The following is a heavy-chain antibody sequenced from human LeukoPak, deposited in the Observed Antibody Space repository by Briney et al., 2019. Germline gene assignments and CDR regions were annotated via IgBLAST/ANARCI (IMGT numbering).Heavy chain of an antibody. CDR3: ARDRHYYGMDV. Sequence: GGPLRLSCAASGFTFSSYAMHWVRQAPGKGLEWVAVISYDGSNKYYADSVKGRFTISRDNSKNTLYLQVNSLRAEDTAVYYCARDRHYYGMDVWGQGTTVTVSS. CDR2: ISYDGSNK. V-gene: IGHV3-30-3*01. J-gene: IGHJ6*02. CDR1: GFTFSSYA.